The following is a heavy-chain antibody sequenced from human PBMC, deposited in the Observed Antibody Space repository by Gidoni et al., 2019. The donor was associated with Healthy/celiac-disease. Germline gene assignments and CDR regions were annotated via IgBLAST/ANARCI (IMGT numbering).Heavy chain of an antibody. V-gene: IGHV4-39*01. D-gene: IGHD6-19*01. Sequence: QLQLQESGPGLVKPSETLSLTCTVSGGSISSSSYYWGWIRQPPGKGLEWIGSIYYSGSTYYNPSLQSRVTISVDTSKNQFSLKLSSVTAADTALYYCASTGSGWFNYWGQGTLVTVSS. CDR2: IYYSGST. CDR1: GGSISSSSYY. CDR3: ASTGSGWFNY. J-gene: IGHJ4*02.